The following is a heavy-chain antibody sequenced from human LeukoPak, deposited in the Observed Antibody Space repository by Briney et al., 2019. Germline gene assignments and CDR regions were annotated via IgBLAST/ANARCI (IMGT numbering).Heavy chain of an antibody. CDR1: GFTVNSNY. Sequence: PGGSLRLSCAASGFTVNSNYMNWVRQAPGKGLEWVSYISSSSSTIYYADSVKGRFTISRDNAKNSLYLQMNSLRAEDTAVYYCARERGELSTINWFDPWGQGTLVTVSS. D-gene: IGHD3-16*02. CDR2: ISSSSSTI. J-gene: IGHJ5*02. V-gene: IGHV3-48*01. CDR3: ARERGELSTINWFDP.